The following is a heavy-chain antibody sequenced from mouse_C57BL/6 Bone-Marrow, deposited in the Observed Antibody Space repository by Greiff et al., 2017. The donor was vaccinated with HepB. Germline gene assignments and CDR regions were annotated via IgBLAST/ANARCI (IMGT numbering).Heavy chain of an antibody. CDR1: GFTFSSYA. J-gene: IGHJ2*01. V-gene: IGHV5-4*01. CDR2: ISDGGSYT. D-gene: IGHD2-12*01. Sequence: EVHLVESGGGLVKPGGSLKLSCAASGFTFSSYAMSWVRQTPEKRLEWVATISDGGSYTYYPDNVKGRFTISRDNAKNNLYLQMSHLKSEDTAMYYCARGGEIRRRGFDYWGQGTTLTVSS. CDR3: ARGGEIRRRGFDY.